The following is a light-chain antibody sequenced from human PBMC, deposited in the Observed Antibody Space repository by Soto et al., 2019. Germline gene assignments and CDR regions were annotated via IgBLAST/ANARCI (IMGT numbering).Light chain of an antibody. V-gene: IGKV3-11*01. CDR1: QSVSSY. CDR2: DAS. CDR3: QQRSNWPS. Sequence: EIVLTQSPATLSLSPGERATLSCRASQSVSSYLAWYQQKPGQAPRLLIYDASNRATGIPARFSRSGSGTYFTLTISSLEPEDVAVYYCQQRSNWPSFGPGTKVHIK. J-gene: IGKJ3*01.